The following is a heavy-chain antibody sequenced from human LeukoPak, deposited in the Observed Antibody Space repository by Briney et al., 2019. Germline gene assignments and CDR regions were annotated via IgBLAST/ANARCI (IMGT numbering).Heavy chain of an antibody. CDR2: IYPGDSDT. CDR3: ARDRGYDSSGYYYVYDAFDI. V-gene: IGHV5-51*01. J-gene: IGHJ3*02. D-gene: IGHD3-22*01. Sequence: GESLKISCKGSGYSFTSYWIGWVRQMPGKGLEWMGIIYPGDSDTRYSPSFQGQVTISADRSISTAYLQWSSLKASDTAMYYCARDRGYDSSGYYYVYDAFDIWGQGTMVTVSS. CDR1: GYSFTSYW.